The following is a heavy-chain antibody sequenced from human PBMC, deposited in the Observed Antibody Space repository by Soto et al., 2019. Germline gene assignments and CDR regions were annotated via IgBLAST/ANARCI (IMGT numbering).Heavy chain of an antibody. D-gene: IGHD4-17*01. J-gene: IGHJ6*02. CDR3: ARPVTTGLYYYYGMDV. CDR2: ISGSGGST. CDR1: GFTFSSYA. Sequence: GGSLRLSCAASGFTFSSYAMSWVRQAPGKGLEWVSAISGSGGSTYYADSVKGRFTISRDNSKNTLYLQMNSLRAEDTAVYYRARPVTTGLYYYYGMDVWGQGTTVTVSS. V-gene: IGHV3-23*01.